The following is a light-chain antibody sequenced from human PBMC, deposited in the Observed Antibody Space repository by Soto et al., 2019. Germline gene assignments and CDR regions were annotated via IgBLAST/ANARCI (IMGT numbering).Light chain of an antibody. Sequence: EIVLTQSPVTLSLSPGDRATLSCRASQSVFNYLAWYQQKPGQAPRLLIYGASTRATGIPARFSGSGSGTEFTLTISSLQSEDFAVYYCQQYNNWPQTFGQGTKVDTK. CDR3: QQYNNWPQT. J-gene: IGKJ1*01. CDR2: GAS. CDR1: QSVFNY. V-gene: IGKV3-15*01.